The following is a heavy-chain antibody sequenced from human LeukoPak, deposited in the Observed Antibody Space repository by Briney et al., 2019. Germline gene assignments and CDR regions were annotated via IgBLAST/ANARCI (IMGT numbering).Heavy chain of an antibody. CDR1: GFTFNSYG. CDR2: ISYDGSNK. D-gene: IGHD6-13*01. V-gene: IGHV3-30*18. Sequence: GRSLRLSCAASGFTFNSYGMLWVPQAPGKGLEGVTDISYDGSNKYRTDSVKGGFTIYRDNYKNTLYLQMKSLRAEDTAVYYCAEDFAPYSGSWYSVSEPLLDYWGQGTLVTVSS. CDR3: AEDFAPYSGSWYSVSEPLLDY. J-gene: IGHJ4*02.